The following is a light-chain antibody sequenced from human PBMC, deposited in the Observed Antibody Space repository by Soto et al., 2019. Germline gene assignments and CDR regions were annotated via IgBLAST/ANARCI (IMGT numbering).Light chain of an antibody. V-gene: IGLV2-14*01. CDR1: TNDVGGYNY. Sequence: QSALTQPASVSGSPGQSITISCAGTTNDVGGYNYVSWYQQHPGKVPKLIIYEVTNRPLGVSNRFSGSKSGNTASLIISGLQAEDEADYYCSSYTSSNTHVLFGGGTKLTVL. CDR2: EVT. J-gene: IGLJ2*01. CDR3: SSYTSSNTHVL.